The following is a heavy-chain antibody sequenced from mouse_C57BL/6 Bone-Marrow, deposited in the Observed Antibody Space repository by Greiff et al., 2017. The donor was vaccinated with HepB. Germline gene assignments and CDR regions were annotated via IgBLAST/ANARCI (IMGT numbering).Heavy chain of an antibody. D-gene: IGHD1-1*01. Sequence: VKLQQPGAELVMPGASVKLSCKASGYTFTSYWMHWVKQRPGQGLEWIGEIDPSDSYTNYNQKFKGKSTLTVDKSSSTAYMQLSSLTSEDSAVYYCVYGSSYAMDYWGQGTSVTVSS. CDR3: VYGSSYAMDY. CDR1: GYTFTSYW. V-gene: IGHV1-69*01. J-gene: IGHJ4*01. CDR2: IDPSDSYT.